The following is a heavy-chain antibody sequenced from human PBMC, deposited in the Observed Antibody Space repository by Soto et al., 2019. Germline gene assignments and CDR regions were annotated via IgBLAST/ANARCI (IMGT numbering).Heavy chain of an antibody. V-gene: IGHV1-69*13. CDR3: ARDRGGIAAAGYYYGMDV. D-gene: IGHD6-13*01. Sequence: VASVKVSCKASGGTFSSYAISWVRQAPGQGLEWMGGIIPIFGTANYAQKFQGRVTITADESTSTAYMELSSLRSEDTAVYYCARDRGGIAAAGYYYGMDVWGQGTTVTVSS. CDR1: GGTFSSYA. J-gene: IGHJ6*02. CDR2: IIPIFGTA.